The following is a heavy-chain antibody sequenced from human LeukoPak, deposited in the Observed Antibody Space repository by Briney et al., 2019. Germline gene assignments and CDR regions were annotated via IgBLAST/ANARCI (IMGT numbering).Heavy chain of an antibody. J-gene: IGHJ5*02. CDR1: GGSISSCTYS. CDR3: ARAMPHDNWFNP. Sequence: SETLSLTCSVSGGSISSCTYSWGWIRQPPGKGLEWIGSFSCSGSTYYNPSLKSRVTISVDTSKSQFSLYMDSVTAADTAVYYCARAMPHDNWFNPWGQGSLVTVSS. CDR2: FSCSGST. D-gene: IGHD2-2*01. V-gene: IGHV4-39*07.